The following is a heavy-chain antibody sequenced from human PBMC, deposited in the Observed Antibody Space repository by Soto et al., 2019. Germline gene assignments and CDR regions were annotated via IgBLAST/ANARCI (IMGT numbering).Heavy chain of an antibody. Sequence: ASVKVSCKASGYTLTSYGISWVRQAPGQGLEWMGWISAYNGNTNYAQKLQGRVTMTTDTSTSTAYMELRSLRSDDTAVYYCARTPPGYYYDSSGYYYDYWGQGTLVTVSS. V-gene: IGHV1-18*04. D-gene: IGHD3-22*01. CDR1: GYTLTSYG. CDR2: ISAYNGNT. J-gene: IGHJ4*02. CDR3: ARTPPGYYYDSSGYYYDY.